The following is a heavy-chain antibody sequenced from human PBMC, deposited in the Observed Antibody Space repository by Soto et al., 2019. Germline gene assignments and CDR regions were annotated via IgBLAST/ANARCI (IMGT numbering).Heavy chain of an antibody. Sequence: QVHLVQSGAEVKKPGASVKVSCKASGYNFNMYGITWVRQAPGQGLEWMGWISAYNGNTNYAQKLQGRVTMTTDTSTSTAYMELSSLRSEDTAVYYCALNYYDSSGYYYGYAFDIWGQGTMVTVSS. CDR2: ISAYNGNT. CDR3: ALNYYDSSGYYYGYAFDI. D-gene: IGHD3-22*01. V-gene: IGHV1-18*04. CDR1: GYNFNMYG. J-gene: IGHJ3*02.